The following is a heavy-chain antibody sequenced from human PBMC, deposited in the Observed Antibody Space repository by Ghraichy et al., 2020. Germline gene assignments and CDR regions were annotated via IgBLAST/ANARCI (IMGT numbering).Heavy chain of an antibody. Sequence: SETLSLTCAVSGGSISSGGYSWIWIRQPPGKGLEWIGYIYHSGSTYYNPSLKSRFTISVYRSKNQFSLKLRSVTAADTAVYYCARVVRFGELPDYWGQGTLVTVSS. J-gene: IGHJ4*02. V-gene: IGHV4-30-2*01. CDR2: IYHSGST. CDR1: GGSISSGGYS. CDR3: ARVVRFGELPDY. D-gene: IGHD3-10*01.